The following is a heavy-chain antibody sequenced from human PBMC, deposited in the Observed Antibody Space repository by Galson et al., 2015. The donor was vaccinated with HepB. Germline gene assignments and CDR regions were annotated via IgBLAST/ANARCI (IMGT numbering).Heavy chain of an antibody. J-gene: IGHJ6*02. CDR2: IWYDGSNK. CDR1: GFTFSSYG. Sequence: SLRLSCAASGFTFSSYGMHWVRQAPGKGLEWVAVIWYDGSNKYYADSVKGRFTISRDNSKNTLYLQMNSLRAEDTAVYYCARDFGSGSYYWSPLFGGMDVWGQGTTVTVSS. CDR3: ARDFGSGSYYWSPLFGGMDV. V-gene: IGHV3-33*01. D-gene: IGHD3-10*01.